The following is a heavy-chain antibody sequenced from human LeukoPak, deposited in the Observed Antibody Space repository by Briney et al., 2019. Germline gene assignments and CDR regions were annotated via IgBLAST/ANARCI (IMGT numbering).Heavy chain of an antibody. CDR3: AREGYYYDSSGDGAFDI. J-gene: IGHJ3*02. CDR1: GGSISSYY. V-gene: IGHV4-59*12. Sequence: SETLSLTCTVSGGSISSYYWSWIRQPPGKGLEWIAYISDIGSINYNPSLKSRVTISVDTSKNQFSLKLSSVTAADTAVYYCAREGYYYDSSGDGAFDIWGQGTMVTVSS. CDR2: ISDIGSI. D-gene: IGHD3-22*01.